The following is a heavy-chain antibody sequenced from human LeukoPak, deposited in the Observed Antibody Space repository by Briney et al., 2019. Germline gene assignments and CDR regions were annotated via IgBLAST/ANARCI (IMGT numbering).Heavy chain of an antibody. CDR2: INHSGST. D-gene: IGHD1-1*01. CDR3: ARGGEGWNDRYFDY. Sequence: SETLSLTCAVYGGSFSGYYWSWIRQPPGKGLEWIGEINHSGSTNYNPSLKSRVTISVDTSKNQFSLKLSSVTAADTAVYYCARGGEGWNDRYFDYWGQGTLVTVSS. V-gene: IGHV4-34*01. J-gene: IGHJ4*02. CDR1: GGSFSGYY.